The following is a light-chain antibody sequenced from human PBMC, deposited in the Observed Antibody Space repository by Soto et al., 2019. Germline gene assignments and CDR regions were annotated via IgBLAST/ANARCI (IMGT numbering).Light chain of an antibody. CDR2: GAS. Sequence: EIVMTQSPATLSVPPGDRATLSCRASESVRSNLAWYQQKPGQAPRLLIYGASIRAADIPARFSGSGCGTEFTLTISTLQSEDFAVYYCQQYYDWPTITFGQGTRLE. V-gene: IGKV3-15*01. J-gene: IGKJ5*01. CDR3: QQYYDWPTIT. CDR1: ESVRSN.